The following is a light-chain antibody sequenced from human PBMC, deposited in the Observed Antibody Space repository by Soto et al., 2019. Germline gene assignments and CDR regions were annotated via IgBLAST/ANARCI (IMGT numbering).Light chain of an antibody. CDR1: QDISNY. J-gene: IGKJ1*01. CDR2: AAS. Sequence: IQMTQSPASLSASLGDRVTITCEASQDISNYLNWYQQKPGKAPKLLIYAASSLQSGVPSRFSGSGYGTDFTLTISSLQPEDFATYYCQQSYSTPWTFGQGTKVDI. CDR3: QQSYSTPWT. V-gene: IGKV1-39*01.